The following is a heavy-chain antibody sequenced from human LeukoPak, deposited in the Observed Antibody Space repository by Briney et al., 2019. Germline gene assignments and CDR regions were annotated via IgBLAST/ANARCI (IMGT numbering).Heavy chain of an antibody. CDR3: ARGVRKQQLVRRYFDY. CDR2: INQSGST. J-gene: IGHJ4*02. CDR1: GGSFSGYY. Sequence: SETLSLTCAVYGGSFSGYYWSWVRQPPGKGLEWLGEINQSGSTNYNPSLKSRVTISVDTSKNQFSLKLSSVTAADTAVYYCARGVRKQQLVRRYFDYWGQGTLVTVSS. V-gene: IGHV4-34*01. D-gene: IGHD6-13*01.